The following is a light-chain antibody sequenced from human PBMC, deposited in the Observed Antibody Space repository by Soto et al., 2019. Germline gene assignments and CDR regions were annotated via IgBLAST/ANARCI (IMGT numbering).Light chain of an antibody. V-gene: IGKV3-20*01. J-gene: IGKJ2*01. Sequence: EIVLTQSPGTLSSSPGEGATISCRASQSITSNYLAWYQQRPGQAPRLLIYGASTRAAGVPDRFSGSGSGTYFTLTITRLEPEDFALYYCHHYGRSPLLYTFGQGTKLGI. CDR1: QSITSNY. CDR3: HHYGRSPLLYT. CDR2: GAS.